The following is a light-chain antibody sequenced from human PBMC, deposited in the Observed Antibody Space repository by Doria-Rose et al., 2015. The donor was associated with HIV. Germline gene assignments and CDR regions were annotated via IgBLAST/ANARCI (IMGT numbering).Light chain of an antibody. J-gene: IGKJ1*01. CDR2: DGS. CDR1: QRYSSTS. Sequence: TQCPFTLPSSPGERATLSCRASQRYSSTSLDWYEQKPGQAPSLLIYDGSTRATGIPDRFSASGSGTDFTLTINRLEPEDFALYYCHQYGTSWTFGQGTKVEI. V-gene: IGKV3-20*01. CDR3: HQYGTSWT.